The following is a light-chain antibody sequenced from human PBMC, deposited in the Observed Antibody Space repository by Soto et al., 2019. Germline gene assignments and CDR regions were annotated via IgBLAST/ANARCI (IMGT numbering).Light chain of an antibody. CDR3: QQYNSYAWT. Sequence: DITMTQSTSTLSASVGDKVPITCRASQSISNWLAWYQQKPGKAPKLLIYDASSLESGVPSRFSGSGSGTEFTLTISSLQPDDFATYYCQQYNSYAWTFAQRAKVDI. J-gene: IGKJ1*01. CDR2: DAS. CDR1: QSISNW. V-gene: IGKV1-5*01.